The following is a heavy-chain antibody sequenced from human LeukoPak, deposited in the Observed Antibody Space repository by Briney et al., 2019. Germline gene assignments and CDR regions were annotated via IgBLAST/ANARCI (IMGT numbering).Heavy chain of an antibody. D-gene: IGHD3-22*01. CDR3: ARLMDNNYDGSAFDY. J-gene: IGHJ4*02. CDR1: GYSFVGYG. CDR2: IGTYDGHT. Sequence: ASVKVSCKASGYSFVGYGITWVRQAPGQGLEWLGWIGTYDGHTSYAQKVQGRVTMTTDTSATTAYLELRSLTSDDTALYYCARLMDNNYDGSAFDYWGRGTLVTVSS. V-gene: IGHV1-18*01.